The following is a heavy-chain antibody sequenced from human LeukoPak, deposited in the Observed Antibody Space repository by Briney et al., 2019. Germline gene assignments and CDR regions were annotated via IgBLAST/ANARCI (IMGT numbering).Heavy chain of an antibody. CDR3: AKESIAAAGSFDY. D-gene: IGHD6-13*01. V-gene: IGHV3-9*03. CDR2: ISWNSGSI. Sequence: TGGPLRLSCAASGFTFDDYAMHWVRQAPGKGLEWVSGISWNSGSIGYADSVKGRFTISRDNAENSLYLQMNSLRAEDMALYYCAKESIAAAGSFDYWGQGTLVTVSS. CDR1: GFTFDDYA. J-gene: IGHJ4*02.